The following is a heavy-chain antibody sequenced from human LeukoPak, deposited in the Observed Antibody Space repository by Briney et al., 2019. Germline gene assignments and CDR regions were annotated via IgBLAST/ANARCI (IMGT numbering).Heavy chain of an antibody. D-gene: IGHD2-2*01. CDR2: IWYDGSNK. Sequence: GGSLRLSCAASGFTFSSYGMHWVRQAPGKGLEWVAVIWYDGSNKYYADSVKGRFTISRDNSKNTLYLQMNSLRAEDTAVYYCARDGVVVLPAAMRGYYYYYGMDVWGQGTTVTVSS. V-gene: IGHV3-33*01. J-gene: IGHJ6*02. CDR1: GFTFSSYG. CDR3: ARDGVVVLPAAMRGYYYYYGMDV.